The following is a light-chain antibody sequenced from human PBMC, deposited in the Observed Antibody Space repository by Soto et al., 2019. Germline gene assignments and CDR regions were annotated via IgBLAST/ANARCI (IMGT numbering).Light chain of an antibody. Sequence: DVQMTQSPSTLSASVGDRVTITCRASQSVSIWLAWYQQKPWKAPKLLIYKASSLESGVPSRFSGSGSVAEFTLTISSLQTDDFATYYGQQYNSYLWTFGQGTKVEIK. CDR2: KAS. J-gene: IGKJ1*01. V-gene: IGKV1-5*03. CDR3: QQYNSYLWT. CDR1: QSVSIW.